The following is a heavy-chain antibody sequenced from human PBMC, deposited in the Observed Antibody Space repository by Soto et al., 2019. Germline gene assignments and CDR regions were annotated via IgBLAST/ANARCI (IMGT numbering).Heavy chain of an antibody. CDR3: ASYSLYCSGGSCFYNFDY. V-gene: IGHV4-34*01. Sequence: SETLSLTCAVYGGSFSGYYWSWIRQPPGKGLEWIGEINHSGSTNYNPSLKSRVTISVDTSKNQFSLKLSSVTAADTAVYYCASYSLYCSGGSCFYNFDYWGQGTLVTVSS. D-gene: IGHD2-15*01. J-gene: IGHJ4*02. CDR2: INHSGST. CDR1: GGSFSGYY.